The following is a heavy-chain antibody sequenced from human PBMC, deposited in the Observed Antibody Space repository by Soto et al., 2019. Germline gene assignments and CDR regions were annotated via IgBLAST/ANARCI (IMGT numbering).Heavy chain of an antibody. CDR1: GFAFTNYA. CDR3: TKAIPSDWGYTYF. J-gene: IGHJ6*02. V-gene: IGHV3-23*01. CDR2: IPCSVCHNLHP. D-gene: IGHD7-27*01. Sequence: PGGPLRLSCAASGFAFTNYAMSWCRLTPGQGLEWVSTIPCSVCHNLHPEYVDSVKDRFTISRDNSKDTLYLQMDSLSAEDTAVYYCTKAIPSDWGYTYFWGQATTVTVSS.